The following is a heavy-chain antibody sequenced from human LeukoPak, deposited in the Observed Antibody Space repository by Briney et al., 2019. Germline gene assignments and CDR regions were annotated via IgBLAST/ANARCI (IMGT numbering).Heavy chain of an antibody. J-gene: IGHJ4*02. D-gene: IGHD5-18*01. CDR3: AALGYSYPEYDY. CDR1: GGSISSSSYY. CDR2: IYYSGST. V-gene: IGHV4-39*07. Sequence: SETLSLTCTVSGGSISSSSYYWGWIRQPPGKGLEWIGSIYYSGSTYYNPSLKSRVTISVDTSKNQFYLKLSSVTAADTAVYYCAALGYSYPEYDYWGQGTLVTVSS.